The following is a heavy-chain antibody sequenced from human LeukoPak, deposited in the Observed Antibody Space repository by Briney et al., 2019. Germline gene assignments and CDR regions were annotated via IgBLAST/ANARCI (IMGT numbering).Heavy chain of an antibody. J-gene: IGHJ4*02. CDR1: GFTFSSYA. Sequence: PGGSLRLSCAASGFTFSSYAMHWVRQAPGKGLEWVAVISYDGSNKYYADSVKGRFTISRDNSKNTLYLQMNSLRAEDTAVYYCAGEYSSSPGYFDYWGQGTLVTVSS. CDR2: ISYDGSNK. D-gene: IGHD6-6*01. V-gene: IGHV3-30-3*01. CDR3: AGEYSSSPGYFDY.